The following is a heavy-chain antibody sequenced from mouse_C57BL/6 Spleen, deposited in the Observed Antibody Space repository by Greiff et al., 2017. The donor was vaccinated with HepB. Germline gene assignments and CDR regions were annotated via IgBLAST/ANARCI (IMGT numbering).Heavy chain of an antibody. CDR1: GYTFTSYW. D-gene: IGHD1-1*01. Sequence: VQGVESGAELVKPGASVKMSCKASGYTFTSYWITWVKQRPGQGLEWIGDIYPGSGSTNYNEKFKSKATLTVDTSSSTAYMQLSSLTSEDSAVYYCARLVATDYAMDYWGQGTSVTVSS. CDR2: IYPGSGST. CDR3: ARLVATDYAMDY. V-gene: IGHV1-55*01. J-gene: IGHJ4*01.